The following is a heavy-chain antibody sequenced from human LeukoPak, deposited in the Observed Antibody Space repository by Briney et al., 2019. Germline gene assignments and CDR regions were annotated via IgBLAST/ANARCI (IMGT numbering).Heavy chain of an antibody. CDR3: ASALRIYYYFDY. CDR2: ISDSDGNT. Sequence: GGSLRLSCAASGLTFSSYAMSWVRQAPGKGLEWVSAISDSDGNTYYADSVKGRFTISRDNSKNTLYLQMNSLRAEDTAVYYCASALRIYYYFDYWGQGTLVTVSS. D-gene: IGHD1-26*01. V-gene: IGHV3-23*01. CDR1: GLTFSSYA. J-gene: IGHJ4*02.